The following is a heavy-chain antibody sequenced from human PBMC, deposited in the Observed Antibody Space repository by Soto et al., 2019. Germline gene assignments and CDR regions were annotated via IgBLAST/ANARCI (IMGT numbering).Heavy chain of an antibody. D-gene: IGHD2-15*01. CDR2: IQSGGTT. CDR1: GFTVSSKY. V-gene: IGHV3-66*01. CDR3: ARDDVLCAGGRCYGLPLDV. J-gene: IGHJ6*04. Sequence: EVQLVESGGGLVQPGGSLRLSCAASGFTVSSKYMTWVRQAPGKGLEWVSLIQSGGTTYYADSVKGRFTISRDTSENTLHLQIDSLRVEDTAVYYCARDDVLCAGGRCYGLPLDVWGKGTTVTVSS.